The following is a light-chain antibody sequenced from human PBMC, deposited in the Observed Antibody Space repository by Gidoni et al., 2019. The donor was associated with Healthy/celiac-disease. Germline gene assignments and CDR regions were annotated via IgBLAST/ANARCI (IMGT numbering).Light chain of an antibody. CDR1: SSNIGAGYD. CDR2: GNS. V-gene: IGLV1-40*01. CDR3: QSYDSSLSGYV. J-gene: IGLJ1*01. Sequence: QSVLTQTPSVSGDPGQRVTISCTGCSSNIGAGYDVHWYQQLPGTAPKLLIYGNSNRPSGVPDRFSGSKSGTSASLAITGLQAEDEADYYCQSYDSSLSGYVFGTGTKVTVL.